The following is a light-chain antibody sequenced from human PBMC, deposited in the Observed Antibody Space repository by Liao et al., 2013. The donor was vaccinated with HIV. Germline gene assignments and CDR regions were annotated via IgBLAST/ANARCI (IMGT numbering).Light chain of an antibody. Sequence: SYELTQPPSMSVSPGQTASITCSGDKLGNEYGCWYQQKPGQSPVLVIYQDTQRPSGIPERFSGSKSGNTATLTISGTHAIDEADYYCKAWDSSTPNWVFGGGTKLTVL. V-gene: IGLV3-1*01. J-gene: IGLJ3*02. CDR1: KLGNEY. CDR2: QDT. CDR3: KAWDSSTPNWV.